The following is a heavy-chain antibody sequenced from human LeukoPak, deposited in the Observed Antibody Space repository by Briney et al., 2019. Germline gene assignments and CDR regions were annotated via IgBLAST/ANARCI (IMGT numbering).Heavy chain of an antibody. Sequence: PGRSLRLSCAPSGFTFVDYGLSWVRRAPGKGLEWLCAINYNGAITDYADSVKGRFTISRDNAKNSLYLRMDSLRAEDTALYYCARDRLGPSFSVSHSDLWCQGTLVTVSS. J-gene: IGHJ4*02. D-gene: IGHD3-3*02. CDR2: INYNGAIT. V-gene: IGHV3-20*04. CDR3: ARDRLGPSFSVSHSDL. CDR1: GFTFVDYG.